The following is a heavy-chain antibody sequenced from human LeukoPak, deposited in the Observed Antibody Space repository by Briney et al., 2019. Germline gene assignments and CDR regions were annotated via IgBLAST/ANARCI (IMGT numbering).Heavy chain of an antibody. CDR3: AREGDIVVVVAATPGAFDI. V-gene: IGHV4-39*07. CDR2: IYYSGST. J-gene: IGHJ3*02. CDR1: GGSISSSSYY. Sequence: LETLSLTCTVSGGSISSSSYYWGWIRQPPGKGLEWIGSIYYSGSTNYNPSLKSRVTISVDKSKNQFSLKLSSVTAADTAVYYCAREGDIVVVVAATPGAFDIWGQGTMVTVSS. D-gene: IGHD2-15*01.